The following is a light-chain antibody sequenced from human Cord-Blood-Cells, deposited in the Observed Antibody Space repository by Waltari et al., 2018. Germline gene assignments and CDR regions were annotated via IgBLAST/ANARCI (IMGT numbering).Light chain of an antibody. V-gene: IGLV1-40*01. J-gene: IGLJ1*01. CDR2: GNG. CDR1: SSNIGAGYD. Sequence: QSVLTQPPSVSGAPGQRVTISCTGSSSNIGAGYDVHWYQQLPGTAPKLLIYGNGNRPSGVPDRFSGSKSGTSASLAITGLQAEDEADYYCQSYDSSLSGPYYVFGTGTKVTVL. CDR3: QSYDSSLSGPYYV.